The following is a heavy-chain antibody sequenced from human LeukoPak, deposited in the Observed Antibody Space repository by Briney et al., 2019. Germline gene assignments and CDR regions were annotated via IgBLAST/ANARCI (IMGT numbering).Heavy chain of an antibody. Sequence: HSGGSLRLSCAASGFTFSSYAMNWVRQAPGKGLEWVSAISGSGGSTYYADSVKGRFTISRDNSKNTLYLQMNSLRAEDTAVYYCARALYSSSWLSWFDPWGQGTLVTVSS. D-gene: IGHD6-13*01. CDR1: GFTFSSYA. CDR3: ARALYSSSWLSWFDP. J-gene: IGHJ5*02. V-gene: IGHV3-23*01. CDR2: ISGSGGST.